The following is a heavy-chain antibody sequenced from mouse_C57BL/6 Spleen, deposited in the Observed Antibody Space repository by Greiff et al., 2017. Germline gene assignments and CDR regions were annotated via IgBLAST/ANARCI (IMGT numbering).Heavy chain of an antibody. CDR2: ISYDGSN. CDR3: ARDWDDGYPFAY. D-gene: IGHD2-3*01. V-gene: IGHV3-6*01. CDR1: GYSITSGYY. J-gene: IGHJ3*01. Sequence: EVQLQESGPGLVKPSQSLSLTCSVTGYSITSGYYWNWIRQFPGNKLEWMGYISYDGSNNYNPSLKNRISITRDTSKNQFFLKLNSVTTEDTATYYCARDWDDGYPFAYWGQGTLVTVSA.